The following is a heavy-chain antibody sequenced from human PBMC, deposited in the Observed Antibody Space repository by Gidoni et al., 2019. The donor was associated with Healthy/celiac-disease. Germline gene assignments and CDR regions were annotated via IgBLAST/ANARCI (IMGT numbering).Heavy chain of an antibody. V-gene: IGHV1-69*01. J-gene: IGHJ4*02. Sequence: QVQQVQSGAEVKKPGSSVKVSCKPSGRTFSSYAISWVRQAPGQGLEWMGGIIHIFGTADYAQKFQGRVTITADESTSTAYIELSSLRSEDTAVYYCACKFGTTGTKDYWGQGTLVTVSS. CDR1: GRTFSSYA. D-gene: IGHD1-1*01. CDR2: IIHIFGTA. CDR3: ACKFGTTGTKDY.